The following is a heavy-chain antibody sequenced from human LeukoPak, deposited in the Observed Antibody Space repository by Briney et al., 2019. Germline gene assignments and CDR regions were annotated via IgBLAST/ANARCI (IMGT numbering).Heavy chain of an antibody. CDR3: ARHELLWFEPHNWFDP. D-gene: IGHD3-10*01. CDR1: GYSISSVYY. CDR2: IYHTGIT. V-gene: IGHV4-38-2*01. J-gene: IGHJ5*02. Sequence: PSETLSLTCAVSGYSISSVYYWGWIRQPPGKGLEWIGSIYHTGITYYNPSLKSRVTISVDTSKNQFSLKLSSVTAADPAVYYCARHELLWFEPHNWFDPWGQGTLVTVSS.